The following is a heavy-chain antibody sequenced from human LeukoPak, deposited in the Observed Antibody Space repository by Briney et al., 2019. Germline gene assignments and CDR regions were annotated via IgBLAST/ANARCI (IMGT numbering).Heavy chain of an antibody. CDR2: INPNSGDT. J-gene: IGHJ4*02. Sequence: GASVKVSCKASGYTFTDYYMHWVRQAPGQGLEWMGRINPNSGDTNYAQKFQGRVTMTRDTSISTAYMELSRLRSDDTAVYYCARAPPMVEFDYWGQGTLVTVSS. CDR1: GYTFTDYY. D-gene: IGHD4/OR15-4a*01. CDR3: ARAPPMVEFDY. V-gene: IGHV1-2*06.